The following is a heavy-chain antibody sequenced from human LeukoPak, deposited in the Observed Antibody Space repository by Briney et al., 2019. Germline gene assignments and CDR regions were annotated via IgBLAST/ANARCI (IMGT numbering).Heavy chain of an antibody. CDR3: ARDRSTTVSNTLGYFDY. J-gene: IGHJ4*02. V-gene: IGHV3-7*03. CDR1: GFSFSGHW. CDR2: IKQDGSEK. Sequence: GGSLRLSCTASGFSFSGHWMHWARQLPGKGLEWVANIKQDGSEKYYVGSVKGRFTFSRDNAKNSLYLQMNSLRAEDTAVYYCARDRSTTVSNTLGYFDYWGQGTLVTVSS. D-gene: IGHD2/OR15-2a*01.